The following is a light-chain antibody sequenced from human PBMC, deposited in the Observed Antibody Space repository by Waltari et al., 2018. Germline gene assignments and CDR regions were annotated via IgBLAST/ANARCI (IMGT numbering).Light chain of an antibody. CDR1: QSVSRT. V-gene: IGKV3-20*01. Sequence: EIVLTQSPGILSLSPGERATLSCRASQSVSRTLAWYQQRPGQAPRLLIYSASSRATGIPDRFSGGGSGTDFSLTISRLEPEDFAVYYCQHYVRLPATFGQGTKVEIK. J-gene: IGKJ1*01. CDR2: SAS. CDR3: QHYVRLPAT.